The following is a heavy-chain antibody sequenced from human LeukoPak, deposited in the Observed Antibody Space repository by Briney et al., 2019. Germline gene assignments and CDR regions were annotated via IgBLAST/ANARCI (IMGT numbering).Heavy chain of an antibody. CDR1: GFLVNTNY. CDR2: IYADGNT. J-gene: IGHJ4*02. D-gene: IGHD2-15*01. CDR3: AKDPLRYCSGGSCYYFDY. V-gene: IGHV3-53*01. Sequence: GGSLRLSCAASGFLVNTNYMTWVRQAPGRGLEWVSFIYADGNTYHADSVKGRFTISRGSSKNTLYLQMNSLRAEDAAVYYCAKDPLRYCSGGSCYYFDYWGQGTLVTVSS.